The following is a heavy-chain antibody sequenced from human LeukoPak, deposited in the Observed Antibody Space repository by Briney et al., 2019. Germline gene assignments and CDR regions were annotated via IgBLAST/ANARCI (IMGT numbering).Heavy chain of an antibody. Sequence: SETLSLTCAVSGGSISSNNWWIWVRQPPGKGLEWIGYIYYSGSTNYNPSLKSRVTISVDTSKNQFSLKLSSVTAADTAVYYCARPGILTGHGDYWGQGALVTVSS. D-gene: IGHD3-9*01. J-gene: IGHJ4*02. CDR1: GGSISSNNW. V-gene: IGHV4-4*02. CDR3: ARPGILTGHGDY. CDR2: IYYSGST.